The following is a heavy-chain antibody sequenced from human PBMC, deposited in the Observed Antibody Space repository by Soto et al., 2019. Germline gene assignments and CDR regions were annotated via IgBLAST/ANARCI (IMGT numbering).Heavy chain of an antibody. CDR2: ISYDGSIK. V-gene: IGHV3-30*18. CDR3: AKEDGEHPWSLEDFQH. J-gene: IGHJ1*01. D-gene: IGHD3-10*01. CDR1: GFTFSSYG. Sequence: QVQLVESGGGVVQPGRSLRLSCAASGFTFSSYGMHWVRQAPGKGLEWVAVISYDGSIKYYADSVKGRFTISRDNSKNTLYLRMNSPRAEDTAVYYCAKEDGEHPWSLEDFQHWGQGTLVTVSS.